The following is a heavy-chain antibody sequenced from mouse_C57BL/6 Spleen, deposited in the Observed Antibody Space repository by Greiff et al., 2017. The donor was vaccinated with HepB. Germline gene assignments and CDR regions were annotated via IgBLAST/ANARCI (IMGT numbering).Heavy chain of an antibody. Sequence: EVQLVESGPELVKPGASVKISCKASGYSFTGYYMNWVKQSPEKSLEWIGEINPSTGGTTYNQKFKAKATLTVDKSSSTAYMQLKSLTSEDSAVYYCARDLLSYFDYWGQGTTLTVSS. V-gene: IGHV1-42*01. CDR1: GYSFTGYY. J-gene: IGHJ2*01. CDR3: ARDLLSYFDY. CDR2: INPSTGGT. D-gene: IGHD2-1*01.